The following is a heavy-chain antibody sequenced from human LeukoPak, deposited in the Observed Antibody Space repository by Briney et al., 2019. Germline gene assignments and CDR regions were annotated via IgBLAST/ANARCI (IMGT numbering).Heavy chain of an antibody. J-gene: IGHJ3*02. V-gene: IGHV3-53*01. D-gene: IGHD2-2*01. CDR1: GFTASSNY. CDR3: ARQYCSSTSCNGAFDI. Sequence: GGSLRLSCAASGFTASSNYMSWVRQAPGKGLEWVSIIYRGGNTYYADSVKGRFTISRDNSKNTLYFQMNSLRAEDTAVYYCARQYCSSTSCNGAFDIWGQGTMVTVSS. CDR2: IYRGGNT.